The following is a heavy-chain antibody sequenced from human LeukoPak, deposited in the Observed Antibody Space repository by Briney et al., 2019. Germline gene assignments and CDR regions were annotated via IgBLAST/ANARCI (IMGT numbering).Heavy chain of an antibody. CDR1: GGSISSGDYY. J-gene: IGHJ3*02. Sequence: SQTLSLTCTVSGGSISSGDYYWSWIRQPPGKGLEWIGYIYYSGSTYYNPSLKSRVTISVDTSKNQFSLKLSSVTAADTAVYYCARDSSGYYLRAFDIWGQGTMVTVSS. D-gene: IGHD3-22*01. CDR3: ARDSSGYYLRAFDI. CDR2: IYYSGST. V-gene: IGHV4-30-4*01.